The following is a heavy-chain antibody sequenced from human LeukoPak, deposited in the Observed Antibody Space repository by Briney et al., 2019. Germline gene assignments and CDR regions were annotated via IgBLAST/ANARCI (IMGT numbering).Heavy chain of an antibody. Sequence: PGGSLRLSCSASGFTFGDYAMHWVRQAPGKGLEWVSGIGWNSGSIGYADSVKGRFTIYRDNAKNSLYLQMTSLRAEDTALYYCARSQQRGARPYYSAIDVWGQGTTVTVSS. CDR3: ARSQQRGARPYYSAIDV. J-gene: IGHJ6*02. D-gene: IGHD6-13*01. V-gene: IGHV3-9*01. CDR1: GFTFGDYA. CDR2: IGWNSGSI.